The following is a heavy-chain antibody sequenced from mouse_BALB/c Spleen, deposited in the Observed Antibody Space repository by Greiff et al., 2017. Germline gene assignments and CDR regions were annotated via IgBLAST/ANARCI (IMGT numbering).Heavy chain of an antibody. CDR1: GFSLTGYG. V-gene: IGHV2-2*02. CDR3: ARGSYDYAMDY. D-gene: IGHD1-1*01. Sequence: VHLVESGPGLVAPSQSLSITCTVSGFSLTGYGVHWVRQSPGKGLEWLGVIWSGGSTDYNAAFISRLSISKDNSKSQVFFKMNSLQANDTAIYYCARGSYDYAMDYWGQGTSVTVSS. J-gene: IGHJ4*01. CDR2: IWSGGST.